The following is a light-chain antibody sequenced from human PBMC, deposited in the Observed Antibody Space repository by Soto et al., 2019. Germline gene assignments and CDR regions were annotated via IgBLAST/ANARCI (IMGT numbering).Light chain of an antibody. CDR3: QQYYNTPYT. J-gene: IGKJ2*01. Sequence: DIVMTQSPDSLAVSLGERATINCKSSQRVLYSSNNKNYLAWYQQKPGQPPKLLISWASARESGVPDRFSGSGSGTDFTLTISSLQAEDVAVYYCQQYYNTPYTFGPGTKLEI. CDR1: QRVLYSSNNKNY. V-gene: IGKV4-1*01. CDR2: WAS.